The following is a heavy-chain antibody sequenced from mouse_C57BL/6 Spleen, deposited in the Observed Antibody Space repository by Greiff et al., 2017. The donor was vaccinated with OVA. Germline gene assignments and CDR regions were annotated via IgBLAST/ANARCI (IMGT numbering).Heavy chain of an antibody. Sequence: VQLKESGPELVKPGASVKISCKASGYSFTGYYMNWVKQSPEKSLEWIGEINPSTGGTTYNQKFKAKATLTVDKSSSTAYMQLKSLTSEDSAVYYCARRGGYYVGAMDYWGQGTSVTVSS. CDR3: ARRGGYYVGAMDY. CDR1: GYSFTGYY. J-gene: IGHJ4*01. D-gene: IGHD2-3*01. V-gene: IGHV1-42*01. CDR2: INPSTGGT.